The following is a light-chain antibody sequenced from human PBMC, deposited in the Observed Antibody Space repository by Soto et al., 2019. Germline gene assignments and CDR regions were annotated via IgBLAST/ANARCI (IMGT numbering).Light chain of an antibody. Sequence: QSVLTQPPSVSGAPGQRVTISCTGSSSNIGAGYDVHWYQQLPGTAPKLLIYGNSNRPSGVPDRFSGSKSGTSASLAITGLQAEDEADYDCQSYDSSLSGSLFGGGTKLTVL. CDR3: QSYDSSLSGSL. CDR1: SSNIGAGYD. CDR2: GNS. J-gene: IGLJ2*01. V-gene: IGLV1-40*01.